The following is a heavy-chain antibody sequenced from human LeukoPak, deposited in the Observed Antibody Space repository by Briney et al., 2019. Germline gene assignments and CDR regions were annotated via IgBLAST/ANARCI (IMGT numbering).Heavy chain of an antibody. Sequence: GGSLRLSCAASGFPFSSYAMSWVRQAPGKGLEWVSAISGSGGSTKYADSVKGRFAVSRDNSRNTLHLQMNSLRAEDTAVYYCARDFYYDSSGYYFASFDCWGQGTRVTVSS. D-gene: IGHD3-22*01. CDR1: GFPFSSYA. J-gene: IGHJ4*02. CDR2: ISGSGGST. CDR3: ARDFYYDSSGYYFASFDC. V-gene: IGHV3-23*01.